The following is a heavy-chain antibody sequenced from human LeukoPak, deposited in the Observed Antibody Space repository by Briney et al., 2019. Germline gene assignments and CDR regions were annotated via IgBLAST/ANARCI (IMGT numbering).Heavy chain of an antibody. CDR3: ARDYCSGGSCHWADAFDI. J-gene: IGHJ3*02. D-gene: IGHD2-15*01. CDR1: GFTFSDYY. Sequence: GGSLRLSCAASGFTFSDYYMSWLRQAPGKGLEWVSYISSSGSTIYYADSVKGRFTISRDNAKNSLYLQMNSLRAEDTAVYYCARDYCSGGSCHWADAFDIWGQGTMVTVSS. V-gene: IGHV3-11*01. CDR2: ISSSGSTI.